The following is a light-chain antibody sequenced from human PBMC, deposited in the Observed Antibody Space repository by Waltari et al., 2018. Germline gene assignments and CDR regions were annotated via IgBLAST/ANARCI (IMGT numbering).Light chain of an antibody. V-gene: IGKV3-11*01. CDR1: QIISSY. Sequence: EIVLKQSPATLSLSPGDRATLSCRASQIISSYLAWNQQKPGQAPRLLIYDASTRATGIPARFSGSGSVTDFTLTISSLEPEDFAIYYCQQRSKSFTFGPGTKVDMK. CDR2: DAS. CDR3: QQRSKSFT. J-gene: IGKJ3*01.